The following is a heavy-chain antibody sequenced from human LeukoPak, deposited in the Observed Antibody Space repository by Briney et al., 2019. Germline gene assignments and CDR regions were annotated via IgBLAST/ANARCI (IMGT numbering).Heavy chain of an antibody. Sequence: GGPLRLSCSASVFTFSSRWVNWLPEAPGRGLEWVAIINTDGSEKHYVDSVKGRFTISRDNAKNSLYLQMNSLRVEDTAVYYCARSDRGPEYWGQGTLVTVSS. CDR1: VFTFSSRW. D-gene: IGHD6-25*01. V-gene: IGHV3-7*01. CDR3: ARSDRGPEY. J-gene: IGHJ4*02. CDR2: INTDGSEK.